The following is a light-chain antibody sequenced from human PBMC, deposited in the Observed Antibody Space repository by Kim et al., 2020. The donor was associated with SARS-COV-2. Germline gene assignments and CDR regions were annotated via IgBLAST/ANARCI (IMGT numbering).Light chain of an antibody. V-gene: IGKV1-27*01. CDR3: QKYNSATLT. Sequence: ASVGDRVTITCRASQGISKYLAWYQQKPGKVPKLLIYAASTLQSGVPSRFSGSGSGTDITLTISSLQPEDVATYYCQKYNSATLTFGGGTKVDIK. CDR1: QGISKY. CDR2: AAS. J-gene: IGKJ4*01.